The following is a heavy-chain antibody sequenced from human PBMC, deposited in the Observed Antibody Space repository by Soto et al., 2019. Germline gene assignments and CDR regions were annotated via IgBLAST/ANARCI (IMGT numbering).Heavy chain of an antibody. V-gene: IGHV4-39*01. CDR3: ARLSSSSWYHWFDP. J-gene: IGHJ5*02. Sequence: SETLSLTCTVSGGSISSSSYYWDWIRQPPGKGLEWIGSIYYSGSTYYNPSLKSRVTISVDTSKNQFSLKLSSVTAADTAVYYCARLSSSSWYHWFDPWGQGTLVTVSS. D-gene: IGHD6-13*01. CDR1: GGSISSSSYY. CDR2: IYYSGST.